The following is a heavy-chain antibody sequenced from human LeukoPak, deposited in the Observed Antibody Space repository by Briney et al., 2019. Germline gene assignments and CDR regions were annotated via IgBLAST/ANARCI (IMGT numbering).Heavy chain of an antibody. Sequence: GGSLRLSCAASGFTISSYSMSWVRQAPGKGLEWVSYISSSGITIYYADSVRGRFTISRDNAKNSLYLQMNSLRAEDTAVYYCARARSAYYFDYWGQATLVTVSS. J-gene: IGHJ4*02. V-gene: IGHV3-48*01. CDR1: GFTISSYS. D-gene: IGHD2-15*01. CDR2: ISSSGITI. CDR3: ARARSAYYFDY.